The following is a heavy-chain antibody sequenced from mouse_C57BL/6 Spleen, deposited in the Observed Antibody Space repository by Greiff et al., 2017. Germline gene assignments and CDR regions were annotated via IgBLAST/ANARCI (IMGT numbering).Heavy chain of an antibody. CDR3: SNWEVFAY. D-gene: IGHD4-1*01. Sequence: EVKLMESGGGLVQPGGSMKLSCVASGFTFSNYWMNWVRQSPEKGLEWVAQIRLKSDNYATHYAESVKGRFTISRDDSKSSVFLQMNNLRAEDTGIYYCSNWEVFAYWGQGTLVTVSA. J-gene: IGHJ3*01. CDR1: GFTFSNYW. CDR2: IRLKSDNYAT. V-gene: IGHV6-3*01.